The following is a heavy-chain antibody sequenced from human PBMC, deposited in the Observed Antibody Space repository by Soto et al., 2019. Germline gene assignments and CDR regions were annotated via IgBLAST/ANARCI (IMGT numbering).Heavy chain of an antibody. J-gene: IGHJ4*02. CDR2: ISGDAGST. V-gene: IGHV3-23*01. CDR3: AKRVYGDYVWFDY. CDR1: GFSFSDYA. Sequence: EVQLLESGGGLVQPGGSLRLSCAASGFSFSDYAMSWVRQAPGKGLEWVLIISGDAGSTKYADSVKGRFTISRVKSKNTVYLQMNSLRAEDTAVYYCAKRVYGDYVWFDYWGQGTLVTVSS. D-gene: IGHD4-17*01.